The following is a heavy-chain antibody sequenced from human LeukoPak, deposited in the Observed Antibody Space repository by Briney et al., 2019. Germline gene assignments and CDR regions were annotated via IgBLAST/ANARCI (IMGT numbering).Heavy chain of an antibody. CDR3: ARGPLGYYDSSGYYYDYYYYMDV. CDR1: GGTFSSYA. J-gene: IGHJ6*03. Sequence: SVKVSCKASGGTFSSYAISWVRQAPGQGLEWMGGIIPIFGTANYAQKFQGRVTITTDESTSTAYMELSSLRSEDTAVYYCARGPLGYYDSSGYYYDYYYYMDVWGKGTTVTVSS. V-gene: IGHV1-69*05. CDR2: IIPIFGTA. D-gene: IGHD3-22*01.